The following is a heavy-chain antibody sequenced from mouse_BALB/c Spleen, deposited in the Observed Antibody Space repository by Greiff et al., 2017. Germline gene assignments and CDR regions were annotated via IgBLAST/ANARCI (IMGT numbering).Heavy chain of an antibody. CDR1: GFSLTGYG. CDR3: ARERGYSWFAY. D-gene: IGHD2-3*01. V-gene: IGHV2-6-7*01. Sequence: VKVEESGPGLVAPSQSLSITCTVSGFSLTGYGVNWVRQPPGKGLEWLGMIWGDGSTDYNSALKSRLSISKDNSKSQVFLKMNSLQTDDTARYYCARERGYSWFAYWGQGTLVTVSA. J-gene: IGHJ3*01. CDR2: IWGDGST.